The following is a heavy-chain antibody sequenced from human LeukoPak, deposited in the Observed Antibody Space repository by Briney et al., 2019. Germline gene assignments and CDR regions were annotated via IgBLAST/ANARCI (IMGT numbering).Heavy chain of an antibody. CDR3: ARAERRWPTFKYYFEY. V-gene: IGHV4-61*05. CDR1: GGSISSSGYY. J-gene: IGHJ4*01. Sequence: SETLSLTCTVSGGSISSSGYYWGWIRQPPGNGLEWIGFIYYSGSTKYNPSLKSRVTISIDTSKNQFSLKLSSVTAADTAVYYCARAERRWPTFKYYFEYWGHGTMVTVSS. D-gene: IGHD4-23*01. CDR2: IYYSGST.